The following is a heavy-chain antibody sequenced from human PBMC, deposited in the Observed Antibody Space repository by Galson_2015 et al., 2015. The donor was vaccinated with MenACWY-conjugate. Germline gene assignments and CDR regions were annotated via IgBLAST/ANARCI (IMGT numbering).Heavy chain of an antibody. CDR1: GFMFNTYY. CDR2: IKQDGSES. D-gene: IGHD5-18*01. J-gene: IGHJ4*02. CDR3: ARDQQGYNSSLFRAFDY. V-gene: IGHV3-7*03. Sequence: SLRLSCAASGFMFNTYYMSWVRQAPGKGLEWVANIKQDGSESQYVDSVKGRFTVSRDNVKKALYLQMNSLRVEDTGVYYCARDQQGYNSSLFRAFDYWGQGAQVTVSS.